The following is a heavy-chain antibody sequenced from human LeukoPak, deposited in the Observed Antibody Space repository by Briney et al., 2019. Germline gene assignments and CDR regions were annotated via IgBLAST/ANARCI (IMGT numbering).Heavy chain of an antibody. J-gene: IGHJ4*02. Sequence: SETLSLTCTVSGGSISSSSYYWGWIRQPPGKGLEWIGSMYYRGSAYYNPSLKSRVAISVDTSKNQFSLRLSSVTAADTAVYYCARWGGAMTPRGYHFDYWGQGTLVTVSS. CDR2: MYYRGSA. CDR1: GGSISSSSYY. D-gene: IGHD3-16*01. CDR3: ARWGGAMTPRGYHFDY. V-gene: IGHV4-39*01.